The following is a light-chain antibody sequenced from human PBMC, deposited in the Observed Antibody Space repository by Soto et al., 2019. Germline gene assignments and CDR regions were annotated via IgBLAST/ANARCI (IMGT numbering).Light chain of an antibody. CDR2: RDD. V-gene: IGLV3-9*01. CDR1: YIGSKN. Sequence: SYELTQPLSVSVALGQTARITCGGNYIGSKNVHWYQQKPGQAPVLVIYRDDNRPSGIPERFSGSNSGTAATLTISRAQAGDEADYYCQVWDSSTNWVFGGGTKVTVL. J-gene: IGLJ3*02. CDR3: QVWDSSTNWV.